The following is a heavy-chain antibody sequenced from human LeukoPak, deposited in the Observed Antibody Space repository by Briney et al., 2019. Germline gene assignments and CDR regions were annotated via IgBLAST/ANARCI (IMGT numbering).Heavy chain of an antibody. J-gene: IGHJ4*02. CDR2: INHSGST. CDR3: ARQVLRYSSSWYRYYFDY. V-gene: IGHV4-34*01. Sequence: PSETLSLTCAVYGGSFSGYYWSWIRQPPGKGLEWIGEINHSGSTNYNPSLKSRVTISVDTSKNQFSLKLSSVTAADTAVYYCARQVLRYSSSWYRYYFDYWGQGTLVTVSS. CDR1: GGSFSGYY. D-gene: IGHD6-13*01.